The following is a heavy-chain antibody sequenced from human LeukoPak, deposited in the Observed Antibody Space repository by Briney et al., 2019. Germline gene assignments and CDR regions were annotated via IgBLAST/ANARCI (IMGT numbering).Heavy chain of an antibody. CDR3: ARRAKGPSGAGAFDY. CDR2: IYYSGST. V-gene: IGHV4-39*07. J-gene: IGHJ4*02. CDR1: GGSISSSSYY. D-gene: IGHD1-26*01. Sequence: SETLSLTCTVSGGSISSSSYYWGWIRQPPGKGLEWIGSIYYSGSTYYNPSLKSRVTISVDTSKNQFSLKLSSVTAADTAVYYCARRAKGPSGAGAFDYWGQGTLVTVSS.